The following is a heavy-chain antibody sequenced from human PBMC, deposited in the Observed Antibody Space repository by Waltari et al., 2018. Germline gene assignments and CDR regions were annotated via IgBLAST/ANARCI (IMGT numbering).Heavy chain of an antibody. J-gene: IGHJ4*02. Sequence: EVQLVESGGGLVKPGGSLRLSCAASGFTFSSYSMNWVRQAPGKGLEWVSSISSSSTYIYYADSVKGRFTSSRDNAKNSLYLQMNSLRVEDTAVYYCAREMWLVRVDSYWGQGTLVTVSS. CDR3: AREMWLVRVDSY. CDR1: GFTFSSYS. D-gene: IGHD6-19*01. V-gene: IGHV3-21*01. CDR2: ISSSSTYI.